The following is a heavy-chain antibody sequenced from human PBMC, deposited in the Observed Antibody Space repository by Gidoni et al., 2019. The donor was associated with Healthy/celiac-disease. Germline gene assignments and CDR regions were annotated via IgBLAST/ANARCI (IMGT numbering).Heavy chain of an antibody. D-gene: IGHD6-19*01. CDR1: TGSFSGYY. CDR3: ARGRTPGIAVAGYPYYYGMDV. Sequence: QVQLQQWGAGLLKPSETLSLTCLVYTGSFSGYYWSWIRQPPGKGLEWIGEINLSGSTNYNPSLKSRVTISRDTSKRQLSLKLSSVTAADTAVYYCARGRTPGIAVAGYPYYYGMDVWGQGTTVTVSS. J-gene: IGHJ6*02. CDR2: INLSGST. V-gene: IGHV4-34*01.